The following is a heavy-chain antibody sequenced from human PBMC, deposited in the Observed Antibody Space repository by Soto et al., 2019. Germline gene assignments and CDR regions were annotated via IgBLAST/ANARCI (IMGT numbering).Heavy chain of an antibody. CDR1: GFTFSIYA. CDR2: ITGSGVNT. V-gene: IGHV3-23*01. CDR3: AKDRVAAAGMGVVAFDI. Sequence: EVQLLESGGGLVQPGGSLRLSCAASGFTFSIYAMSWVRQAAGMGLERVSTITGSGVNTHYADTVKGRFPISRDNSTNTLSLQMISLRVADTAVYYCAKDRVAAAGMGVVAFDIWGQGTMVTVSS. J-gene: IGHJ3*02. D-gene: IGHD6-13*01.